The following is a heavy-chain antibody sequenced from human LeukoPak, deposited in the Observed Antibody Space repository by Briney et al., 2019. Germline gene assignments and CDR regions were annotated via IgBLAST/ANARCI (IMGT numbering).Heavy chain of an antibody. J-gene: IGHJ4*02. CDR2: ISSSSSYI. D-gene: IGHD3-3*01. Sequence: GGSLRLSCAASGFTFSSYSMNWVRQAPGKGLEWVSSISSSSSYIYYADSVKGRFTISRDNAKNSLYLQMNSLRAEDTAVYYCAGSYYDFWSGYSFDYWGQGALVTVSS. CDR1: GFTFSSYS. V-gene: IGHV3-21*01. CDR3: AGSYYDFWSGYSFDY.